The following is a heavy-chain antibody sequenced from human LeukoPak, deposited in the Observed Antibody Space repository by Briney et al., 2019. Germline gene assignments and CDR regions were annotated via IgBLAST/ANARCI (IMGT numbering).Heavy chain of an antibody. CDR1: GFTFSDYY. CDR2: ISSSGSTI. CDR3: ATNGGGDSGYGNFDY. J-gene: IGHJ4*02. V-gene: IGHV3-11*01. Sequence: GGSLRLSCAASGFTFSDYYMSWIRQAPGKGLEWVSYISSSGSTIYYADSVKGRFTISRDNAKNSLCLQMNSLRAEYTAFYYCATNGGGDSGYGNFDYWGQGTLVTVSS. D-gene: IGHD5-12*01.